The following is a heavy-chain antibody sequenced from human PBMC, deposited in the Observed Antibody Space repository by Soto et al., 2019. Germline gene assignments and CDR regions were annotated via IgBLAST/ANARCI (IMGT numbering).Heavy chain of an antibody. Sequence: GGSLRLSCAASGFTFSSYSMNWVRQAPGKGLEWVSYISSSSSTIYYADSVKGRFTISRDNAKNSLYLQMNSLRDEDTAVYYCARDGVYDSSGYYYGVAFDIRGQATMVTVSS. J-gene: IGHJ3*02. CDR2: ISSSSSTI. D-gene: IGHD3-22*01. V-gene: IGHV3-48*02. CDR3: ARDGVYDSSGYYYGVAFDI. CDR1: GFTFSSYS.